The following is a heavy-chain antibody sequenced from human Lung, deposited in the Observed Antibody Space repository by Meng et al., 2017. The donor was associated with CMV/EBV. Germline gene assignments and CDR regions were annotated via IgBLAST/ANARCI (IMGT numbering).Heavy chain of an antibody. CDR1: GFAFNIYG. D-gene: IGHD2-15*01. CDR2: IQYDGSNK. Sequence: GGSXRLXCEASGFAFNIYGMHWVRQAPGKGLAWVAFIQYDGSNKYYADSVKGRFTISRDNSKNTLYVQMNSLRAEDTAVYYCAKDREQWWWGYYGMDIWGQGXTVTVSS. V-gene: IGHV3-30*02. CDR3: AKDREQWWWGYYGMDI. J-gene: IGHJ6*02.